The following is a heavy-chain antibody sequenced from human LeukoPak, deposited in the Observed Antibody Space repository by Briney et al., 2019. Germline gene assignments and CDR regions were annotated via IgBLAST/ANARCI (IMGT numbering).Heavy chain of an antibody. J-gene: IGHJ6*03. Sequence: SETLSLTCIVSGGSISSSIYYWAWVRQPPGKGLEWIGTVFYNGATQYSPSLRSRVTISIDTSTNQFSLKLTSVTAADTALYYCAREVDMAGRPPYYYCYLDVWGRGTTVTVSS. V-gene: IGHV4-39*07. CDR2: VFYNGAT. D-gene: IGHD6-6*01. CDR3: AREVDMAGRPPYYYCYLDV. CDR1: GGSISSSIYY.